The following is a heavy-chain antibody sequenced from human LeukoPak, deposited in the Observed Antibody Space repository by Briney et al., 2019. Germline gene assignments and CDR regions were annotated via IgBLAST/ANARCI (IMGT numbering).Heavy chain of an antibody. J-gene: IGHJ4*02. Sequence: ASVKVSCKASGYTFTGYYIRWVRQAPGQGLERMGWINPNSGGTNYAQNFQGRVTMTRDTSTSTAYMELSRLRSDDTAVYYCARRLGAGTTLGYWGQGTLVTVSS. CDR2: INPNSGGT. CDR1: GYTFTGYY. D-gene: IGHD1-1*01. CDR3: ARRLGAGTTLGY. V-gene: IGHV1-2*02.